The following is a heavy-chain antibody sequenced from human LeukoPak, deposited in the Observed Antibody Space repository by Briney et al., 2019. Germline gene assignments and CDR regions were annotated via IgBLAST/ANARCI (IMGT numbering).Heavy chain of an antibody. J-gene: IGHJ4*02. CDR3: AKDLIVAQWLAPFDY. CDR2: ISYDESSK. Sequence: PGRSLRLSCAASGFTFSSYGMHWVRQAPGKGLEWVAIISYDESSKYYADSVKGRFTISRDNSKNTLYLQMNSLRAEDTAVYYCAKDLIVAQWLAPFDYWGQGTLVTVSS. V-gene: IGHV3-30*18. CDR1: GFTFSSYG. D-gene: IGHD6-19*01.